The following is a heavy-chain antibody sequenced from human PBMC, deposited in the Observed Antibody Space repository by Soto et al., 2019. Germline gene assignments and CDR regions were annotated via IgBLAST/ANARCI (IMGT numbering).Heavy chain of an antibody. J-gene: IGHJ4*02. D-gene: IGHD3-10*01. Sequence: ASVKVSCKASGYTFTNYGISWVRQAPGQGLEWMGWISAYNGNTNYAQKLQGRVTMTTDTSTSTAYMELRSLRSDDTAVYYCARDVKASTMVRGVADYWGQGTLVTVSS. CDR2: ISAYNGNT. V-gene: IGHV1-18*01. CDR3: ARDVKASTMVRGVADY. CDR1: GYTFTNYG.